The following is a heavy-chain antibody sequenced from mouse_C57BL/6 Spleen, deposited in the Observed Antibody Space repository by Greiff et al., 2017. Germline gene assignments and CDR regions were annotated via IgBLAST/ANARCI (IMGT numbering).Heavy chain of an antibody. CDR3: AKNRIYYYGSSDYAMDY. Sequence: QLQQSGPGLVQPSQSLSITCTVSGFSLTSYGVHWVRQSPGKGLEWLGVIWSGGSTDYNAAFISRLSISKDNSKSQVFFKMNSLQADDTAIYYCAKNRIYYYGSSDYAMDYWGQGTSVTVSS. V-gene: IGHV2-2*01. CDR2: IWSGGST. CDR1: GFSLTSYG. D-gene: IGHD1-1*01. J-gene: IGHJ4*01.